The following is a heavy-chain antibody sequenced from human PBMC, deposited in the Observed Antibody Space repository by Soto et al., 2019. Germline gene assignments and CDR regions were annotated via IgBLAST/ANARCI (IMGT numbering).Heavy chain of an antibody. J-gene: IGHJ6*03. CDR3: ARILFGRSVAGGYFYMDV. CDR1: GFSLSNGKVG. Sequence: HVTLKESGPVLVKPTETLTLTCTVSGFSLSNGKVGVSWLRQPPGKALEWIAHIFSNDEKSYRTTLKSGLTTAEDTSKSQVVLTMTNVDPVDTATYYCARILFGRSVAGGYFYMDVWGKGTTVTVSS. CDR2: IFSNDEK. D-gene: IGHD6-19*01. V-gene: IGHV2-26*01.